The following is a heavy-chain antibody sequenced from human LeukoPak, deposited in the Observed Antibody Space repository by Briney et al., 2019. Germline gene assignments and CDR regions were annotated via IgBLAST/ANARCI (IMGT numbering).Heavy chain of an antibody. J-gene: IGHJ6*02. Sequence: PGRSLRLSCAASGFTFDDYAMHWVRQAPGKGLEWVSGVSWNSGSIGYADSVKGRFTISRDNAKNSLYLQMNSLRAEDTALYYCAKEANQDIGGMDVWGQGTTVSVSS. CDR3: AKEANQDIGGMDV. CDR2: VSWNSGSI. V-gene: IGHV3-9*01. CDR1: GFTFDDYA. D-gene: IGHD2-15*01.